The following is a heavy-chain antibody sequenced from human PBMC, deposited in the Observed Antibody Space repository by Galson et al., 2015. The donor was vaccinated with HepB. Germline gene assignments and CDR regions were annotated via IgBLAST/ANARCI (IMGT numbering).Heavy chain of an antibody. Sequence: LGLSCAGSGFPFRDYWMSWVRQAPGEGLEWGANIKEDDSEIYYGGPVEGRFTISRDNAKKSLYLQMNSLRAEDTAVYYCGRAMDVWGQGTTVTVSS. CDR2: IKEDDSEI. V-gene: IGHV3-7*03. J-gene: IGHJ6*02. CDR3: GRAMDV. CDR1: GFPFRDYW.